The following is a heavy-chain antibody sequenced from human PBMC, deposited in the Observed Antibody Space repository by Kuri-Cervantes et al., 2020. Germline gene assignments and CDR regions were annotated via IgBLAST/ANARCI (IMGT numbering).Heavy chain of an antibody. CDR2: ISPNSGGT. J-gene: IGHJ5*02. CDR3: AIMGAPRQGDS. D-gene: IGHD2-21*01. CDR1: GYTFNSYG. V-gene: IGHV1-18*01. Sequence: ASVKVSCKASGYTFNSYGISWVRQAPGQGLEWMGWISPNSGGTNYAQKFQGRVTMTRDTSTSTVYMELSSLRSEDTAVYYCAIMGAPRQGDSWGQGTLVTVSS.